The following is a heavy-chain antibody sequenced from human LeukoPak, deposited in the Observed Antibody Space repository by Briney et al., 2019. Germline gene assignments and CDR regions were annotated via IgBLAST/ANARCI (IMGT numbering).Heavy chain of an antibody. Sequence: PGGSLRLSCAASGFTFSSYEMNWVRQAPGKGLEWVSYISSSGSTIYYADSVKGRFTISRDNAKNSLYLQMNSLRAEDTAVYYCARANPSGGYWAQRGFDYWGQGTLVTVSS. V-gene: IGHV3-48*03. CDR1: GFTFSSYE. CDR3: ARANPSGGYWAQRGFDY. CDR2: ISSSGSTI. D-gene: IGHD1-26*01. J-gene: IGHJ4*02.